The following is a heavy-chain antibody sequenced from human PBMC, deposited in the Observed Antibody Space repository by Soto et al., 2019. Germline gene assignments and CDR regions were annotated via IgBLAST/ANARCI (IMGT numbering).Heavy chain of an antibody. CDR3: ATQGSLRYFVTS. Sequence: SETLSLTCGVSDDSISRGYYWAWIRQPPGKGQEWIGYIYYSGSTYYNPSLKSRVTISVDTSKNQFSLKLSSVTAADTAVYYCATQGSLRYFVTSWGQGTLVTVSS. CDR1: DDSISRGYY. V-gene: IGHV4-31*11. CDR2: IYYSGST. J-gene: IGHJ5*02. D-gene: IGHD3-9*01.